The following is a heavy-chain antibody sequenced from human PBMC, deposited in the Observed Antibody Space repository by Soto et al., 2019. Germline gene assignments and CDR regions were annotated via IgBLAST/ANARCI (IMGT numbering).Heavy chain of an antibody. CDR2: TYFRSKWYN. CDR1: GDSVSSNTAS. D-gene: IGHD5-18*01. V-gene: IGHV6-1*01. J-gene: IGHJ5*02. Sequence: SQTLSLTCAISGDSVSSNTASWNWIRQSPSRGLEWLGRTYFRSKWYNDYAVSVKSRIIINPDTSNNQFSLQLTSVTPEDTAVYFCAKGDNLGRKTGYAFDPWGQGIMVTVSS. CDR3: AKGDNLGRKTGYAFDP.